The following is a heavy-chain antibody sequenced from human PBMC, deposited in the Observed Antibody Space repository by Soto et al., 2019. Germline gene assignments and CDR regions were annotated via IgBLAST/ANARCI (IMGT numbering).Heavy chain of an antibody. J-gene: IGHJ4*02. Sequence: SETLSLTCAVSGGSISSGGYSWSWIRQPPGKGLEWIGYIYYSGSTNYNPSLKSRVTISVDTSKNQFSLKLSSVTAADTAVYYCARRYGPGFDYWGQGTLVTVSS. D-gene: IGHD4-17*01. V-gene: IGHV4-61*08. CDR2: IYYSGST. CDR1: GGSISSGGYS. CDR3: ARRYGPGFDY.